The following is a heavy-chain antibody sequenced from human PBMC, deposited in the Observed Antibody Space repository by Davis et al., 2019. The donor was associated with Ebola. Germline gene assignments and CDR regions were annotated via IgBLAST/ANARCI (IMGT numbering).Heavy chain of an antibody. D-gene: IGHD6-19*01. CDR1: GFTFDDYA. V-gene: IGHV3-43*02. CDR2: ISGDGGAT. Sequence: PSETLSLTCAASGFTFDDYAMQWVRRAPGKGLEWVSLISGDGGATYYADSVKGRFTISRDNSKNSLYLQMNSLSTEDTALYYCAKEGWLVRDYYYGMDVWGQGTTVTVSS. CDR3: AKEGWLVRDYYYGMDV. J-gene: IGHJ6*02.